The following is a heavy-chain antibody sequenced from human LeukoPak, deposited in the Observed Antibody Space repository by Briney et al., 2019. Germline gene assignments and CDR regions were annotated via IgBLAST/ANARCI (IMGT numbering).Heavy chain of an antibody. CDR1: GYTFTSHG. CDR3: ARVGIAAAGTPQGGSSY. Sequence: ASVKVSCKASGYTFTSHGISWVRQAPGQGLEWMGWISAYNGNTNYAQKLQGRVTMTTDTSTSTAYMELRSLRSDDTAVYYCARVGIAAAGTPQGGSSYWGQGTLVTVSS. V-gene: IGHV1-18*01. CDR2: ISAYNGNT. D-gene: IGHD6-13*01. J-gene: IGHJ4*02.